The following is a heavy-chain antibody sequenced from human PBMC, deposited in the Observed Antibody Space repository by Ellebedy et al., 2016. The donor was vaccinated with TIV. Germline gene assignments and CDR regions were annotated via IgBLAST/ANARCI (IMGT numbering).Heavy chain of an antibody. CDR3: AGGSQFDP. CDR2: MNPNNGNT. CDR1: GYIFTSYD. J-gene: IGHJ5*02. Sequence: AASVKVSCKASGYIFTSYDINWVRQATGQGLEWMGWMNPNNGNTEYAQKFQGRVTMTRNTSISTAYMELSSLRSEETAVYYCAGGSQFDPWGQGTLVTVSS. V-gene: IGHV1-8*01.